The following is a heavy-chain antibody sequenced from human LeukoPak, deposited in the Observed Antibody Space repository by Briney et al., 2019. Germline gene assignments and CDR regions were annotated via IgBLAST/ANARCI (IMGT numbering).Heavy chain of an antibody. CDR2: MNPNSGNT. J-gene: IGHJ6*03. V-gene: IGHV1-8*01. CDR3: ARSYSSSWPYYYYYMDV. D-gene: IGHD6-13*01. CDR1: GYTFTSYD. Sequence: ASVKVSCKASGYTFTSYDINWVRQATGQGLEWMGWMNPNSGNTGYAQKFQGRVTMTRNTSISTAYMELSSLRSEDTAVYYCARSYSSSWPYYYYYMDVWGKGTTVTISS.